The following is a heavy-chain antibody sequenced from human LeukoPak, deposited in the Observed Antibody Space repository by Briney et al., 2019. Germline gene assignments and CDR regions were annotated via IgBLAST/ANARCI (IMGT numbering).Heavy chain of an antibody. CDR2: ISYDGSDK. CDR3: ARQFDY. CDR1: GVTFSSYD. V-gene: IGHV3-30*03. J-gene: IGHJ4*02. Sequence: QAGGSLRLSCAASGVTFSSYDMHWVRRAPGKGLEWVAVISYDGSDKYYSDSVKGRFTISRDNSKNTLYLQMNSLRAEDTAVYYCARQFDYWGEGALVTVSS.